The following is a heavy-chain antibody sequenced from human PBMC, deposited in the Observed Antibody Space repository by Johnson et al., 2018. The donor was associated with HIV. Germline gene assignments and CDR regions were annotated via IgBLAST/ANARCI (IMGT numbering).Heavy chain of an antibody. D-gene: IGHD6-19*01. CDR1: RFTFSTYA. J-gene: IGHJ3*02. V-gene: IGHV3-30-3*01. Sequence: VQVVESGGGVVQPGRSLRLSCAASRFTFSTYAMHWVRQAPGKGLEWVAVISYDGSNKYYADSVKGRFTISRDNSKNTLYLQMNSLRAEDTAVYYCARVHPAVAGNDAFDIWGQGTMVTVSS. CDR3: ARVHPAVAGNDAFDI. CDR2: ISYDGSNK.